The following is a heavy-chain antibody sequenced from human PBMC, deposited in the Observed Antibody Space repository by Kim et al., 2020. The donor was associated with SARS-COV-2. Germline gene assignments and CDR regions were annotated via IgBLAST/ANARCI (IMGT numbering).Heavy chain of an antibody. D-gene: IGHD6-19*01. V-gene: IGHV4-39*01. J-gene: IGHJ3*02. Sequence: YTPSRKTRLHVSLDTSKNQFSLKLNAVTAADTAVYYCARRNSGWNDAFDIWGQGPLVTVSS. CDR3: ARRNSGWNDAFDI.